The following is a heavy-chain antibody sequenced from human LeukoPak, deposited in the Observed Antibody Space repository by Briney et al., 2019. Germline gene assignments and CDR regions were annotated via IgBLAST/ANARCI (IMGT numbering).Heavy chain of an antibody. D-gene: IGHD3-22*01. J-gene: IGHJ4*02. Sequence: ASVKVSCKASGYTFTDYGFTWVRQAPGQGLEWMGWINGYNGNTNYAQNFQGRVTMTTDTSTNTAYMELRSLRSDDTAVYYCARDNYYYDSGGYWRDEYWGQGTLVAVSS. CDR1: GYTFTDYG. CDR3: ARDNYYYDSGGYWRDEY. CDR2: INGYNGNT. V-gene: IGHV1-18*01.